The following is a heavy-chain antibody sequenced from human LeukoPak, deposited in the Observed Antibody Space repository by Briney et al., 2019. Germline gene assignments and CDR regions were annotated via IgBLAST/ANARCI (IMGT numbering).Heavy chain of an antibody. CDR1: GFTFSSYG. V-gene: IGHV3-33*01. J-gene: IGHJ4*02. Sequence: GGSLRLSCAASGFTFSSYGMHWVRQAPGKGLEWVAVIWYDGSKKYYADSVTGRFTISRDNSKNTLSLQMNSLRGEDTAIYYCGRYFGTIGALDYWGQGMLVTVSS. CDR2: IWYDGSKK. D-gene: IGHD3/OR15-3a*01. CDR3: GRYFGTIGALDY.